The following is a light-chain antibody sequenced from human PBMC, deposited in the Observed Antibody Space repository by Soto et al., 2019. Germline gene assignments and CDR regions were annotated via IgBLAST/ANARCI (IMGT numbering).Light chain of an antibody. Sequence: QSALTQPASVSGSPGQRITISCTGTSSDVGGYNYVSWYQQHPGKAPKLMIYDVSNRPSGVSNRFSGSKSVNTASLTISGLQAEDEADYYCSSYTSSSTYVFGTGTKVTVL. V-gene: IGLV2-14*01. CDR3: SSYTSSSTYV. CDR1: SSDVGGYNY. CDR2: DVS. J-gene: IGLJ1*01.